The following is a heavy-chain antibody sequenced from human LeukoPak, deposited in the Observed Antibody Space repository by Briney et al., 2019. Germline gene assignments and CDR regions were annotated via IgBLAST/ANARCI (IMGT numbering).Heavy chain of an antibody. CDR2: ISSSGSTI. CDR3: ARVGDYGDYLFDY. V-gene: IGHV3-11*01. J-gene: IGHJ4*02. D-gene: IGHD4-17*01. CDR1: GFTFSDYY. Sequence: GGSLRLSCAASGFTFSDYYMSWIRQAPGKGLEWVSYISSSGSTIYYADSVKGRFTISRDNAKNSLYLQMNSLRAEDTGVYYCARVGDYGDYLFDYWGQGTLVTVSS.